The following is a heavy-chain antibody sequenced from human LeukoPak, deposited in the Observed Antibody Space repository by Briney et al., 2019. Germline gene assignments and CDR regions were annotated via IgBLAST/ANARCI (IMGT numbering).Heavy chain of an antibody. Sequence: PSETLSLTCTVSGGSISSSSYYWSWIRQPPGKGLEWIGEINHSGSTNYNPSLKSRVTISVDTSKNQFSLKLSSVTAADTAVYYCARTYLPTYSSSWYQIEWGQGTLVTVSS. CDR3: ARTYLPTYSSSWYQIE. CDR1: GGSISSSSYY. CDR2: INHSGST. D-gene: IGHD6-13*01. V-gene: IGHV4-39*07. J-gene: IGHJ4*02.